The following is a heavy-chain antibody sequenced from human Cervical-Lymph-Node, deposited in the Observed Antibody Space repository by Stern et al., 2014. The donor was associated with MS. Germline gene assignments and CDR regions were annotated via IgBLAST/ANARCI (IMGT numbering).Heavy chain of an antibody. CDR3: ARDTGTSSGKSFDF. CDR2: IIPIFGTS. V-gene: IGHV1-69*01. Sequence: QVQLGQSGPEVRKPGSSVKVSCQASGGTLSNYAISWVRQAPGQGLEWMGGIIPIFGTSNYAQKFQDRVRITADEYTSTAYMEMYSVRYEDTAVYYCARDTGTSSGKSFDFWGQGTLVTVSS. D-gene: IGHD1-14*01. CDR1: GGTLSNYA. J-gene: IGHJ4*02.